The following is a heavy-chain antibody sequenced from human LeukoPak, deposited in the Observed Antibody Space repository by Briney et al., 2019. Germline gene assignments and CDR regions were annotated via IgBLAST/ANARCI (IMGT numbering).Heavy chain of an antibody. D-gene: IGHD2-8*01. Sequence: GGSLRLSCAASGFTFSSYSMNWVRQAPGMGLEWVSSISSSSSYIYYADSVKGRFTISRDNAKNSLYLQMNSLRAEDTAVYYCAKGCTNGVCYTNWGQGTLVTVSS. CDR2: ISSSSSYI. CDR3: AKGCTNGVCYTN. J-gene: IGHJ4*02. V-gene: IGHV3-21*01. CDR1: GFTFSSYS.